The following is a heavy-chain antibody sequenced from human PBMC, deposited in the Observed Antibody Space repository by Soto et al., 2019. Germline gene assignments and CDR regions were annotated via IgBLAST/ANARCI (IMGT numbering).Heavy chain of an antibody. CDR3: AKGRYCSSTSCSIMWGDDAFDI. CDR1: GFTFSSYA. Sequence: QPGGSLRLSCAASGFTFSSYAMSWVRQAPGKGLEWVSAISGSGGSTYYADSVKGRFTISRDNSKNTLYLQMNSLRAEDTAVYYCAKGRYCSSTSCSIMWGDDAFDIWGQGTMVTVSS. V-gene: IGHV3-23*01. J-gene: IGHJ3*02. D-gene: IGHD2-2*01. CDR2: ISGSGGST.